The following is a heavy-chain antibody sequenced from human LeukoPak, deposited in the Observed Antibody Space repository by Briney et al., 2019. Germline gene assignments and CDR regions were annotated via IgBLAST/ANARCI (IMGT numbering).Heavy chain of an antibody. D-gene: IGHD3-10*01. V-gene: IGHV1-18*01. Sequence: ASVKVSCKASGYTFTIYGISWVRQAPGQGLEWMGWISGYNVNTNYAQKFQGRVTMTTDTSTSTAYMELRSLKSDDTAVYYCARDHRSITMVRGDYYYGMDVWGQGTTVTVSS. J-gene: IGHJ6*02. CDR1: GYTFTIYG. CDR3: ARDHRSITMVRGDYYYGMDV. CDR2: ISGYNVNT.